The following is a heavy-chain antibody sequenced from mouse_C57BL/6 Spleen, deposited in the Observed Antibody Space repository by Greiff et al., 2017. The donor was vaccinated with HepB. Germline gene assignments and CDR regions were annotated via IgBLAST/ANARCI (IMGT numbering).Heavy chain of an antibody. D-gene: IGHD4-1*01. J-gene: IGHJ2*01. CDR3: ARGGLGWDFDY. V-gene: IGHV1-82*01. CDR1: GYAFSSSW. CDR2: IYPGDGDT. Sequence: QVQLQQSGPELVKPGASVKISCKASGYAFSSSWMNWVKQRPGKGLEWIGRIYPGDGDTNYNGKFKGKATLTADKSSSTAYMQLSSLTSEDSAVYFCARGGLGWDFDYWGQGTTLTVSS.